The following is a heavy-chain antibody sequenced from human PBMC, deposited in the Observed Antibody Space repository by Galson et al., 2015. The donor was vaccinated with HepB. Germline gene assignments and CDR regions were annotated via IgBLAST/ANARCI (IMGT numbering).Heavy chain of an antibody. CDR2: INTDGSGT. CDR1: GFTFSSYW. D-gene: IGHD3-16*01. V-gene: IGHV3-74*01. Sequence: SLRLSCAASGFTFSSYWMHWVRQAPGKGLVWVSRINTDGSGTSSADSVKGRFTISRDNAKNTLYLQMNSLSAEDTAVYYCARVPQSLVYYRDVWGNGTTVTVSS. CDR3: ARVPQSLVYYRDV. J-gene: IGHJ6*03.